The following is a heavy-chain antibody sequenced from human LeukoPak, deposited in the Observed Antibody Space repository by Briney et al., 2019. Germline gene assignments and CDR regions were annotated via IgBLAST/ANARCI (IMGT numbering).Heavy chain of an antibody. CDR1: GFTSTTYW. V-gene: IGHV3-74*01. CDR2: INTDGSDT. Sequence: PGGSLRLSCAASGFTSTTYWIHWARQAPGKGLVWVSVINTDGSDTRYTDSVKGRFTVSRDNAKNTIYLEMNSLRVEDTAVYYCATLSQTLPLDYCRQGVQVTVSS. CDR3: ATLSQTLPLDY. J-gene: IGHJ4*02.